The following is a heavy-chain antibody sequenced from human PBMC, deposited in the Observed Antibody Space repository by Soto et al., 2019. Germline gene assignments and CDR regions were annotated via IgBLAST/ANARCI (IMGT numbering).Heavy chain of an antibody. CDR2: IFTGGST. V-gene: IGHV3-53*04. Sequence: EVQLVESGGGVVQPGGSLRLSCAVSGFTVSNNYMSWVRQAPGKGLEWVSVIFTGGSTYYADSVKGRFTISRHNSKNTLFLQMNSVRADDTAVYYCARDVGEGWFDPWDQGTLVTVSS. D-gene: IGHD1-26*01. CDR3: ARDVGEGWFDP. J-gene: IGHJ5*02. CDR1: GFTVSNNY.